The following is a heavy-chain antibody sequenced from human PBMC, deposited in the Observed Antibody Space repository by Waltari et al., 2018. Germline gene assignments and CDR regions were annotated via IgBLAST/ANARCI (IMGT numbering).Heavy chain of an antibody. D-gene: IGHD2-15*01. J-gene: IGHJ4*02. CDR2: IYRSGRT. V-gene: IGHV4-4*02. CDR1: GGSMNSNYW. CDR3: ARDRGRGLYLDS. Sequence: QLQESGPGPVKPVGPVSITCAVSGGSMNSNYWWSLVRQPPEKGREWIGQIYRSGRTNYNPSLESRVTISLDTSNNQFSLKLTSTTAADTAIYYCARDRGRGLYLDSWGQGTLVTVSP.